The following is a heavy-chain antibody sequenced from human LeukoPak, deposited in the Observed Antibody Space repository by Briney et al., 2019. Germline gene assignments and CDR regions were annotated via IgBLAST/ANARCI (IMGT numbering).Heavy chain of an antibody. CDR1: GGSFSGYY. CDR2: IYYSGST. D-gene: IGHD3-22*01. J-gene: IGHJ3*02. CDR3: ARDRPADYYDSSGYYEGDAFDI. V-gene: IGHV4-34*01. Sequence: SETLSLTCAVYGGSFSGYYWSWIRQPPRKGLEWSGRIYYSGSTYYNPSLKSRVTISVDTSKNQFSLKLSSVAAADTAVYYCARDRPADYYDSSGYYEGDAFDIWGQGTMVTVSS.